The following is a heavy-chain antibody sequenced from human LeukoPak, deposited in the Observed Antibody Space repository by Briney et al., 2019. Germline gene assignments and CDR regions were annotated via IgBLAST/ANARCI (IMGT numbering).Heavy chain of an antibody. J-gene: IGHJ6*02. Sequence: GESLKTSCKGSGYSFTSYWIAWVRQMPGKGLEWMGIIYPGDSDIRYSPSFQGQVTISADKSITTAYLQWRRLKASDTAMYYCARGSGSYYDNYFYGMDVWGQGTTVTVSS. D-gene: IGHD1-26*01. V-gene: IGHV5-51*01. CDR3: ARGSGSYYDNYFYGMDV. CDR2: IYPGDSDI. CDR1: GYSFTSYW.